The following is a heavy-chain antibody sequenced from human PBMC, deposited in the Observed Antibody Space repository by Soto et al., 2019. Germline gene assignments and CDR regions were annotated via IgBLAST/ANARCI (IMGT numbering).Heavy chain of an antibody. V-gene: IGHV4-34*01. CDR3: ARGRGYSYGTPFDY. CDR2: MNHSRST. J-gene: IGHJ4*02. CDR1: GGSFSGYY. D-gene: IGHD5-18*01. Sequence: QVQLQQWGAGLLKPSETLSLTCAVYGGSFSGYYWSWIRQPPGKGLAWIGEMNHSRSTNYNPSLKSRVTISVDTSKNQFSLKLGSVTAADTAVYYCARGRGYSYGTPFDYWGQGTLVTVSS.